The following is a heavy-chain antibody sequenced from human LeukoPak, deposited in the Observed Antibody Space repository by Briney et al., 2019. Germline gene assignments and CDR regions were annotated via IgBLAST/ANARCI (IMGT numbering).Heavy chain of an antibody. Sequence: SETLSLTCTVSGGSLSSSGYYWGWIRQPPGKGLEWIGSIYYAGNTYYTSSLKGRVTISVDTYKNQSSLKPTSVTAADTAVYYCARQGGGLYYYGSGSLDYWGQGTLVTVSS. V-gene: IGHV4-39*01. CDR3: ARQGGGLYYYGSGSLDY. CDR1: GGSLSSSGYY. CDR2: IYYAGNT. D-gene: IGHD3-10*01. J-gene: IGHJ4*02.